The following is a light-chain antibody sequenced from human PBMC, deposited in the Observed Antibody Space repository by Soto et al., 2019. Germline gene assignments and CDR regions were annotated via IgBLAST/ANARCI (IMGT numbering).Light chain of an antibody. Sequence: DTQMTQSPSTLSASVGDRVTITCRASQSISTWLAWYQQRPGRAPKLLIYKASSLQSGVPSRFSGSGSGTEFTLTISSLQPDDFATYSCQQYSSSFSTFGQGTKVEIK. J-gene: IGKJ1*01. V-gene: IGKV1-5*03. CDR2: KAS. CDR3: QQYSSSFST. CDR1: QSISTW.